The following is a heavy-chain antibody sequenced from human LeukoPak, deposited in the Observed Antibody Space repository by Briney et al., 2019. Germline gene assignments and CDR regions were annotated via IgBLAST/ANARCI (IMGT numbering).Heavy chain of an antibody. CDR1: GFTFSSYW. CDR3: ARVRGATDPYYFDY. J-gene: IGHJ4*02. V-gene: IGHV3-7*01. Sequence: PGGSLRLSCAASGFTFSSYWMNWVRQAPGKGLEWVANINQDGTEKYYVDSVKGRFTISRDNAKNSLYLQMNSLRAEDTAVYYCARVRGATDPYYFDYWGQGTLVTVSS. D-gene: IGHD1-26*01. CDR2: INQDGTEK.